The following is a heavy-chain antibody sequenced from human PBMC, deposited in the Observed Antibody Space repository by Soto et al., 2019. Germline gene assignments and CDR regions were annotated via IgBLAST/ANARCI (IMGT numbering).Heavy chain of an antibody. D-gene: IGHD3-3*01. CDR1: GFIFSNYW. V-gene: IGHV3-74*01. Sequence: EVQLVESGGGLVQPGGSQSLSCVVSGFIFSNYWVYWVRQAAGKGPVWVSRIKGDGRSTSYAESVRGQFTISRDNTKNTLYLEMNSLRAEDTAVYYCARGPLDTRYYSGMDAWVQGTTVSFS. J-gene: IGHJ6*02. CDR2: IKGDGRST. CDR3: ARGPLDTRYYSGMDA.